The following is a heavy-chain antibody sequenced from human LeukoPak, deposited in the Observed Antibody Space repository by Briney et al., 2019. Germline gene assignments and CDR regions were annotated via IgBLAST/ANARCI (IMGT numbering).Heavy chain of an antibody. CDR2: INPNSGGT. V-gene: IGHV1-2*02. CDR1: GYTFTGYY. J-gene: IGHJ4*02. D-gene: IGHD3-10*01. Sequence: ASVKVSCKTSGYTFTGYYMHWVRQAPGQGLEWMGWINPNSGGTNYAQKFQGRVTMTRDTSISTAYMELRSLRSDDTAVYYCARVHPSGSYHKYWGQGTLVTVSS. CDR3: ARVHPSGSYHKY.